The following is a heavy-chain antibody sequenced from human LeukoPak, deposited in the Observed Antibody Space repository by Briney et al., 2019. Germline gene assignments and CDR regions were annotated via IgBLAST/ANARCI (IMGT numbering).Heavy chain of an antibody. V-gene: IGHV4-4*07. D-gene: IGHD6-13*01. CDR2: IYSSASA. CDR1: GDSISYHY. Sequence: SETLSPTCTVSGDSISYHYWSWIRQPAGKGLEWIGRIYSSASANYNPSLKSRVTMSLDTSKNQFSLNLTSVTAADTAVYYCARDGYSSRLDAFDIWGQGTMVIVSS. CDR3: ARDGYSSRLDAFDI. J-gene: IGHJ3*02.